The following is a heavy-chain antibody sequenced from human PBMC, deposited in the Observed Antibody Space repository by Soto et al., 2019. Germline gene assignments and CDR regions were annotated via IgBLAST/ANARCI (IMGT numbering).Heavy chain of an antibody. CDR1: GGSISSGDYS. Sequence: QLQLQESGSGLVKPSQTLSLTCAVSGGSISSGDYSWSWIRQPPGKGLELIGYIYHSGTTYYNPSLKSRVTISVARSKNQFSLKLSSVTAADTAVYYCARYSSMSIDSWGQGTLVTVSS. V-gene: IGHV4-30-2*01. J-gene: IGHJ4*02. CDR2: IYHSGTT. CDR3: ARYSSMSIDS. D-gene: IGHD2-2*01.